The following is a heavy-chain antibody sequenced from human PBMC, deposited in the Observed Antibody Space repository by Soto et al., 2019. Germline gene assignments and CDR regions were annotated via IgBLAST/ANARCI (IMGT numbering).Heavy chain of an antibody. CDR3: ASVVGATRENWFDP. D-gene: IGHD1-26*01. V-gene: IGHV4-39*01. CDR2: IYYSGST. CDR1: GGSISSSSYY. J-gene: IGHJ5*02. Sequence: SETLSLTCTVSGGSISSSSYYWGWILQPPGKGLEWIGSIYYSGSTYYNPSLKSRVTISVDTSKNQFSLKLSSVTAADTAVYYCASVVGATRENWFDPWGQGTLVTVSS.